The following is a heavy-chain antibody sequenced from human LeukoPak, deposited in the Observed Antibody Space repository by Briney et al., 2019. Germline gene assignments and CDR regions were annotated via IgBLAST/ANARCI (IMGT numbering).Heavy chain of an antibody. CDR2: IYPGDSNT. J-gene: IGHJ3*02. Sequence: GESLKLSCKASGYSFTNYWIGWVRQMPGKGLEWMGIIYPGDSNTRYSPSFQDQVLISADKSVSTTYLHWGSLQASDTAMYFCARWGSSTSDAVDIWGQGTMVTVS. CDR1: GYSFTNYW. CDR3: ARWGSSTSDAVDI. V-gene: IGHV5-51*01. D-gene: IGHD3-10*01.